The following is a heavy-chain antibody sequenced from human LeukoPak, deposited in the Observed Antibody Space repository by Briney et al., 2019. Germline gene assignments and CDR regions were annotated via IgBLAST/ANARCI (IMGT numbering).Heavy chain of an antibody. V-gene: IGHV3-48*01. Sequence: GGSLRLSCAASGFTFSSYSMDWVRQAPGKGLEWVSYITSSGRTIYYADSVKGRFTISRDNAKNSLYLQMNSLRAEDTAVYYCARQIYYDSSGYQLKGGFDYWGQGTLVTVSS. CDR2: ITSSGRTI. J-gene: IGHJ4*02. CDR1: GFTFSSYS. D-gene: IGHD3-22*01. CDR3: ARQIYYDSSGYQLKGGFDY.